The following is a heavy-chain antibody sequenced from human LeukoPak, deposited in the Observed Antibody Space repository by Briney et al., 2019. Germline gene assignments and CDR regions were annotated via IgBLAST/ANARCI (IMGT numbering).Heavy chain of an antibody. V-gene: IGHV5-51*01. D-gene: IGHD5-18*01. CDR3: ASGGYSYGYGGDY. Sequence: GESLKISCKGSGYSFTSYWIGWVRQMPGKGLEWMGIIYPDDSDTRYSPSFEGQVIISVDKSISTAYLQWSSLKASDTAMYYCASGGYSYGYGGDYWGQGTLVTVSS. CDR2: IYPDDSDT. J-gene: IGHJ4*02. CDR1: GYSFTSYW.